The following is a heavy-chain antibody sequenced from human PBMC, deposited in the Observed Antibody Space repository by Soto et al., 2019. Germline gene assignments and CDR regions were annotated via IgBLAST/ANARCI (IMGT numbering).Heavy chain of an antibody. CDR1: GFPFTTYG. Sequence: QVQLVESGGGVVQPGRSLRLSCAASGFPFTTYGMHWVREGPGKGLEWVAVISYDGTNKYYADSVKGRFTISRDNSKNTLYLKMNRLRHEDTALYYCVGGQYYFDYRGQGTMVTVSS. D-gene: IGHD3-10*01. J-gene: IGHJ4*02. CDR3: VGGQYYFDY. CDR2: ISYDGTNK. V-gene: IGHV3-30*03.